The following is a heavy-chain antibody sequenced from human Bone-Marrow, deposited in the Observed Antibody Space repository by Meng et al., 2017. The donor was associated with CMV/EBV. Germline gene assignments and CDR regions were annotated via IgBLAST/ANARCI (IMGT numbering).Heavy chain of an antibody. Sequence: GGSLRLSCAASGFTFSSYEMNWVRQAPGKGLEWVSYISSSGSTIYYADSVKGRFTISRDNAKNSLYLQMNSLRAEDTAVYYCAKTLWSGYSIDAFDIWGQGTMVTVSS. CDR1: GFTFSSYE. CDR3: AKTLWSGYSIDAFDI. CDR2: ISSSGSTI. J-gene: IGHJ3*02. V-gene: IGHV3-48*03. D-gene: IGHD3-3*01.